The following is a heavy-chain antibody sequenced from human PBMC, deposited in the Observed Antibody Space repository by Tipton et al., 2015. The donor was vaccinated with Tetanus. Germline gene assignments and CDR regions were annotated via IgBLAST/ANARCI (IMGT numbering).Heavy chain of an antibody. Sequence: GLAKPSETLSLTCAVSGGSISGDYWSWIRQPAGKGLEWIGRIYTRGSTNYNPSLKSRVTMSVDTSKNQFPLKLSSVTAADTAIYYCARDGQPGYYYGMDVWGQGTTVTVSS. D-gene: IGHD1-14*01. J-gene: IGHJ6*02. CDR1: GGSISGDY. CDR2: IYTRGST. V-gene: IGHV4-4*07. CDR3: ARDGQPGYYYGMDV.